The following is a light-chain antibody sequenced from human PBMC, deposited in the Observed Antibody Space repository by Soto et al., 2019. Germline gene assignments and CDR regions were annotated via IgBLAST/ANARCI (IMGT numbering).Light chain of an antibody. CDR3: AAWDDSLSGVV. V-gene: IGLV1-44*01. CDR2: SYN. J-gene: IGLJ2*01. Sequence: QSVLTQPPSASGTPGQRVTISCSGSSSSIGSNTVNWYQQLPGTAPKLLIYSYNQRPSGVPDRFSGSKSGTSASLAISGLQSEDEADYYCAAWDDSLSGVVFGGGTKLTVL. CDR1: SSSIGSNT.